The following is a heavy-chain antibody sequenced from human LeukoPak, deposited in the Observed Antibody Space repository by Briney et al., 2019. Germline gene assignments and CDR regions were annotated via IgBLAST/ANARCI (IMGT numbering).Heavy chain of an antibody. Sequence: GGSLRLSCAASGFTFSNYWMHWVRQTPGKGLVWVSRINNDGSTTSYADSVKGRFTISRDNSKNTLYLQMNSLRAEDTAVYYCAKDSALFTIFVWPSPYYFDYWGQGTLVTVSS. CDR2: INNDGSTT. CDR3: AKDSALFTIFVWPSPYYFDY. J-gene: IGHJ4*02. CDR1: GFTFSNYW. V-gene: IGHV3-74*01. D-gene: IGHD3-3*01.